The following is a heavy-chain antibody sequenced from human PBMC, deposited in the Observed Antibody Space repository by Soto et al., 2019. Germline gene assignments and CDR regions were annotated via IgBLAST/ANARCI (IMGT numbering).Heavy chain of an antibody. Sequence: QITLKQSGPTLVKPTQTLTLTCTFSGFSLSTSGVGVGWIRQPPGKALEWLALIYWDDDKRNSPSLKTRLTITKDTSKNQVVLTLTNVDPVDTATYYCVHDYVANYGMDVWGQGTTVTVSS. J-gene: IGHJ6*02. CDR3: VHDYVANYGMDV. V-gene: IGHV2-5*02. CDR2: IYWDDDK. D-gene: IGHD4-17*01. CDR1: GFSLSTSGVG.